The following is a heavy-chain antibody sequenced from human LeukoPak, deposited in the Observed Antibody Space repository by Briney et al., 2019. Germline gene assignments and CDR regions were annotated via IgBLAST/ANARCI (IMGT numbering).Heavy chain of an antibody. CDR3: ATSQGHGMDV. Sequence: GGSLRLSCEASGFTFSSYWMHWVRQVPGKGLVWVSRINSDGSSTSYADSVKGRFTISRDNAKNTLYLQMNSLRAEDTAVYYCATSQGHGMDVWGQGTTVTVSS. D-gene: IGHD2-2*01. CDR1: GFTFSSYW. J-gene: IGHJ6*02. V-gene: IGHV3-74*01. CDR2: INSDGSST.